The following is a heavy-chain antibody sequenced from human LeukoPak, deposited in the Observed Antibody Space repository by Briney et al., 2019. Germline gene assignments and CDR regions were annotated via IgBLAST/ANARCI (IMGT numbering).Heavy chain of an antibody. CDR3: ARALGGGRIVGATTNWFDP. CDR1: GYTFSTHG. J-gene: IGHJ5*02. V-gene: IGHV1-18*01. Sequence: ASVKVSCKASGYTFSTHGISWVRQAPGPGLEGMGWISAYNGNTNYAQMVQGRVTMTRDTSISTAYMELSRLRSDDTAVYYCARALGGGRIVGATTNWFDPWGQGTLVTVSS. CDR2: ISAYNGNT. D-gene: IGHD1-26*01.